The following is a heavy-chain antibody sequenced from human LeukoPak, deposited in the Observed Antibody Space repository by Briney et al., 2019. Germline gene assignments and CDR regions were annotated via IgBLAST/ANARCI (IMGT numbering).Heavy chain of an antibody. D-gene: IGHD1-26*01. CDR1: GFTFSNAW. CDR2: IKSKTDGGTT. V-gene: IGHV3-15*01. CDR3: TTDFSFLWELPDYFDY. J-gene: IGHJ4*02. Sequence: PGGSLRLSCAASGFTFSNAWMSWVRQAPGKGLEWVGRIKSKTDGGTTDYAAPVKGRFTISGDDSKNTLYLQMNSLKTEDTAVYYCTTDFSFLWELPDYFDYWGQGTLVTVSS.